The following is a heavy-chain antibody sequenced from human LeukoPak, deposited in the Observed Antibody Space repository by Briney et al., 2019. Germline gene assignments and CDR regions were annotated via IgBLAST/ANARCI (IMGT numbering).Heavy chain of an antibody. Sequence: GGSLRLSCAASGFTFSSYDMHWVRQATGKGLEWVSAIGTAGDTYYPGSVKGRFTISRESAKNSLYLQMNSLRAGDTAVYYCARVGDSSGSYDCWGQGTLVTVSS. CDR3: ARVGDSSGSYDC. V-gene: IGHV3-13*01. CDR2: IGTAGDT. D-gene: IGHD3-22*01. J-gene: IGHJ4*02. CDR1: GFTFSSYD.